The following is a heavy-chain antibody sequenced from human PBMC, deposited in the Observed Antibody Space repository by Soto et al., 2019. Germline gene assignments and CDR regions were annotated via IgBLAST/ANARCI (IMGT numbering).Heavy chain of an antibody. CDR2: IYYSGST. CDR3: ARDSPRIAAAGTNWFDP. CDR1: GGSISSGGYY. Sequence: SETLSLTCTVSGGSISSGGYYWSWIRQHPGKGLEWIGYIYYSGSTYYNPSLKSRVTISVDTSKNQFSLKLSSVTAADTAVYYCARDSPRIAAAGTNWFDPWGQGTLVTVSS. D-gene: IGHD6-13*01. J-gene: IGHJ5*02. V-gene: IGHV4-31*03.